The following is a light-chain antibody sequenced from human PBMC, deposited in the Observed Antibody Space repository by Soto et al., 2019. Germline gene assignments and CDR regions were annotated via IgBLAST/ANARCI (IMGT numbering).Light chain of an antibody. CDR1: QSVSSRY. Sequence: EIVLTQSPGTLSLSPGERATLSCRASQSVSSRYLGWYQQKPGQAPRLLIYGASSRATGIPDRFSGIGSGTDFTLTISRLEPEDFAVYYCERYGGSPLYTFGQGTKLEIK. CDR2: GAS. V-gene: IGKV3-20*01. J-gene: IGKJ2*01. CDR3: ERYGGSPLYT.